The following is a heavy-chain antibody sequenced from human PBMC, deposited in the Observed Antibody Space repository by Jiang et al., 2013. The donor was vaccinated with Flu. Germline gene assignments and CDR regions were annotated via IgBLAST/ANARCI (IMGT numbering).Heavy chain of an antibody. D-gene: IGHD2-8*01. V-gene: IGHV3-48*02. CDR3: ATSNGYLDH. Sequence: SCAASGFTFNVYSMNWVRQAPGKGLEWVAYIPGSGSPIYYADSVKGRFTISRDNAKNSVYLQMNSLRDEDTAVYYCATSNGYLDHWGQGTLVTVSS. J-gene: IGHJ4*02. CDR2: IPGSGSPI. CDR1: GFTFNVYS.